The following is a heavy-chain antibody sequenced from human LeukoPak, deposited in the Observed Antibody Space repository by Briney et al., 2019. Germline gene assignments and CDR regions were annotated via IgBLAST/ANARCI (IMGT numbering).Heavy chain of an antibody. CDR1: GYTLTELS. V-gene: IGHV1-24*01. D-gene: IGHD1-26*01. J-gene: IGHJ3*02. CDR2: FDPEDGET. Sequence: ASVKVSCKVSGYTLTELSMHWVRQAPGKGLEWMGGFDPEDGETIYAQKFQGRVTMTEDTSTDTAYMELSSLRSEDTAVYYCATPNPVGATFPNAFDIWGQGTMVTVSS. CDR3: ATPNPVGATFPNAFDI.